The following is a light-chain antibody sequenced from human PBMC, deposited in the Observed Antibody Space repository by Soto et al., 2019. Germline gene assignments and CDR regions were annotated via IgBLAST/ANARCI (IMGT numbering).Light chain of an antibody. V-gene: IGKV1-8*01. Sequence: AIRMTQSPTSLSASTGDRVTITCRASQGISSYLAWYQQKPGKAPKLLIYAASTLQSGVPSRFSGSGSGTDFTLTISCLQSEDFATYYCQLYYSYPYTFVQGTKLEIK. CDR3: QLYYSYPYT. CDR1: QGISSY. J-gene: IGKJ2*01. CDR2: AAS.